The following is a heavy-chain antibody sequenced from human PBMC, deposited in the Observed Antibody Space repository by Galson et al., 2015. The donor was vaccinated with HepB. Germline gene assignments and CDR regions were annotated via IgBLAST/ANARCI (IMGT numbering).Heavy chain of an antibody. CDR3: AKATMTSPLLTGSDTFDY. CDR2: ISGSGGST. CDR1: GFTFSSYA. V-gene: IGHV3-23*01. D-gene: IGHD3-9*01. J-gene: IGHJ4*02. Sequence: SLRLSCAASGFTFSSYAMSWVRQAPGKGLEWVSAISGSGGSTYYADSVKGRFTISRDNSKNTLYLQMNNLRAEDTAVYYCAKATMTSPLLTGSDTFDYWGQGTLVTVSS.